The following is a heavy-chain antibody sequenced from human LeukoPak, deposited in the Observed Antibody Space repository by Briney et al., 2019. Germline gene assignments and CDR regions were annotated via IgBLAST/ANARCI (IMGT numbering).Heavy chain of an antibody. Sequence: SETLSLTCTVSGGSISSYYWSWIRQPPGKGLEWIGYIYYSGSTNYNPSLKSRVTISVDTSKNQFSLKLSSVTAADTAVYYCARERILTGEYYFDYWGQGTLVTVSS. J-gene: IGHJ4*02. V-gene: IGHV4-59*12. D-gene: IGHD3-9*01. CDR2: IYYSGST. CDR3: ARERILTGEYYFDY. CDR1: GGSISSYY.